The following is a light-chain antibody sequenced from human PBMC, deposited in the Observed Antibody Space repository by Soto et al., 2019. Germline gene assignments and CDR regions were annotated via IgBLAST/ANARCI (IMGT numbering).Light chain of an antibody. CDR2: GAF. CDR1: QSVSSSY. J-gene: IGKJ1*01. Sequence: EIVLTQSPGTLSLSPGGRATLSCRASQSVSSSYLAWYQQKPGQAPRLLIYGAFSRATGIPDRFSGSGSGTDFTLTISRLELEDFAVYYCQQYHSSVWTFGQGTKVDIK. V-gene: IGKV3-20*01. CDR3: QQYHSSVWT.